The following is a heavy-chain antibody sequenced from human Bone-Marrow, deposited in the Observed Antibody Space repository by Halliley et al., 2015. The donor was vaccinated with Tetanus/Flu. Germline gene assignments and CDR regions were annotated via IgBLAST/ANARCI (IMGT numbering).Heavy chain of an antibody. J-gene: IGHJ4*02. CDR1: GFTFSAYG. D-gene: IGHD3-16*01. V-gene: IGHV3-30*18. CDR2: VVHDGSKR. CDR3: TKDLGMLTIYAAGL. Sequence: LSLTCAASGFTFSAYGMHWVRLAPGKGLEWVAAVVHDGSKRYYADSVKGRFTISRDNSKKKVFLQMNSLRAEDTAIYYCTKDLGMLTIYAAGLWGQGTLVTVSS.